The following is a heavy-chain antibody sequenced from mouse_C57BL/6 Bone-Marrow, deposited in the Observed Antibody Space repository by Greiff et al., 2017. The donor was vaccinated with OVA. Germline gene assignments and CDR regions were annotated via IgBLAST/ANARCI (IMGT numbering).Heavy chain of an antibody. D-gene: IGHD2-3*01. CDR3: ARDDGYYVGFAY. J-gene: IGHJ3*01. V-gene: IGHV1-18*01. Sequence: EAHLQQSGPELVKPGASVKIPCKASGYTFPDSNMDWVKQSHGKSLEWIGDINPNNGGTIYNQKFKGKATLTVDKSSSTAYMELRSLTSEDTAVYYCARDDGYYVGFAYWGQGTLVTVSA. CDR1: GYTFPDSN. CDR2: INPNNGGT.